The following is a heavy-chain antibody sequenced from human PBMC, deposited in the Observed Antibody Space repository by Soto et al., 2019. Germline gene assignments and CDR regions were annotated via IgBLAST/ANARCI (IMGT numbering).Heavy chain of an antibody. CDR1: GYTFTSYY. D-gene: IGHD3-3*01. J-gene: IGHJ6*02. Sequence: ASVKVSCKASGYTFTSYYMHWVRQAPGQGLEWMGIINPSGGSTSYAQKFQGRVTMTRDTSTSTVYMELSSLRSEDTAVYYCARGGITIFGVVIYYYYYGMDVWGQGTTVTVS. CDR2: INPSGGST. V-gene: IGHV1-46*01. CDR3: ARGGITIFGVVIYYYYYGMDV.